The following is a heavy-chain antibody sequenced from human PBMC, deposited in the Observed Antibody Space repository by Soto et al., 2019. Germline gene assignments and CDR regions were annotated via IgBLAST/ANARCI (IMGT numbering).Heavy chain of an antibody. J-gene: IGHJ6*03. D-gene: IGHD4-4*01. CDR1: GYTFTSYY. CDR2: INPSGGST. V-gene: IGHV1-46*03. CDR3: ARDFSDFLSDGLQGKENYYYYYYMDV. Sequence: ASVKVSCKASGYTFTSYYMHWVRQAPGQGLEWMGIINPSGGSTSYAQKFQGGVTMTRDTSTSTVYMELSSLRSEDTAVYYCARDFSDFLSDGLQGKENYYYYYYMDVWGKGATVTVSS.